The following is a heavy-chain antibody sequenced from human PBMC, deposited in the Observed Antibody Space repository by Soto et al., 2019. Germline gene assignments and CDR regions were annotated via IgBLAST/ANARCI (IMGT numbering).Heavy chain of an antibody. V-gene: IGHV3-11*01. Sequence: GGSLRLSCAASGFTFGDYYMSWIRQAPGKGLEWVSYISSSGSTIYYADSVKGRFTISRDNAKNSLYLQMNSLRAEDTAVYYCARAVITMIVVVNAGGAFDIWGQGTMVTVSS. CDR2: ISSSGSTI. J-gene: IGHJ3*02. CDR1: GFTFGDYY. CDR3: ARAVITMIVVVNAGGAFDI. D-gene: IGHD3-22*01.